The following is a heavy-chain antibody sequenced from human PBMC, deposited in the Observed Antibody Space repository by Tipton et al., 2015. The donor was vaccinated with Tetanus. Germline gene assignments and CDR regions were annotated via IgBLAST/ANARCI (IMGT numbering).Heavy chain of an antibody. V-gene: IGHV4-34*01. Sequence: TLSLTCAVYGGSLSRYYWTWIRQPPGKGLEWIGEVDDSGSTTYSPSLKSRVTISLDTSKNQFSLRLSSVTAADTAVYYCARDHGITWGGMGYYYGMDVWGQGTTVTVSS. CDR1: GGSLSRYY. CDR3: ARDHGITWGGMGYYYGMDV. CDR2: VDDSGST. J-gene: IGHJ6*02. D-gene: IGHD3-16*01.